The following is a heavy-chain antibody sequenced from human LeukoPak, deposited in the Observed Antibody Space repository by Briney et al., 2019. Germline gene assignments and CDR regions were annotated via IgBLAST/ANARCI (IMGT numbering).Heavy chain of an antibody. D-gene: IGHD6-6*01. CDR3: ARASGRPYYYYGMDV. CDR1: GYTFTNYV. J-gene: IGHJ6*02. Sequence: ASVKVSCRASGYTFTNYVITWVRQAPGQGLEWMGWISAYNGNTNYAQKLQGRVTMTTDTSASTAYMELRSLRSDDTAAYYCARASGRPYYYYGMDVWGQGTTVTVSS. V-gene: IGHV1-18*01. CDR2: ISAYNGNT.